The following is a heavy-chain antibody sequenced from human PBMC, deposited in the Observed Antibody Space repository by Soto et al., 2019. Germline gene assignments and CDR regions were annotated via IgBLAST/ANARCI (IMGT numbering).Heavy chain of an antibody. CDR1: GYTFASYY. CDR2: INPSGGST. Sequence: ASVTVSCKASGYTFASYYMRWVRQAPGQGLEWMGIINPSGGSTSYAQKFQGRVTMTRDTSTSTVYMELSSLRSEDTAVYYCAREAAAGTVRYFQHWGQGTLVTVSS. D-gene: IGHD6-13*01. CDR3: AREAAAGTVRYFQH. J-gene: IGHJ1*01. V-gene: IGHV1-46*03.